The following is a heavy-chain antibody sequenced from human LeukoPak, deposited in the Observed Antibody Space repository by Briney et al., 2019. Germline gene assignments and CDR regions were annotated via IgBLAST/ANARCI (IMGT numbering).Heavy chain of an antibody. V-gene: IGHV1-2*02. CDR3: ARDLARGYSSGWYEGGAY. Sequence: GASVKVSCKASGYTFTGYYMHWVRQAPGQGLEWMGWINPNSGGTNYAQKFQGRVTMTRDTSISTAYMELSRLRSDDTAVYYCARDLARGYSSGWYEGGAYWGQGTLVTVSS. J-gene: IGHJ4*02. CDR2: INPNSGGT. D-gene: IGHD6-19*01. CDR1: GYTFTGYY.